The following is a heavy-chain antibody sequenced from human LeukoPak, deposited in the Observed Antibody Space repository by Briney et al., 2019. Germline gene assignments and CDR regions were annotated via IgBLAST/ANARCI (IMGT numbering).Heavy chain of an antibody. D-gene: IGHD5-24*01. CDR2: ISYSGST. CDR3: ARGTRAPRWDY. Sequence: SETLSLTCTVSGGSICSYYWSWIRQPPGKGLEWIGYISYSGSTNYNPSLKSRVTISVDTSKNQFSLRLSSVTAADTAVYYCARGTRAPRWDYWGQGTLVTVSS. V-gene: IGHV4-59*01. J-gene: IGHJ4*02. CDR1: GGSICSYY.